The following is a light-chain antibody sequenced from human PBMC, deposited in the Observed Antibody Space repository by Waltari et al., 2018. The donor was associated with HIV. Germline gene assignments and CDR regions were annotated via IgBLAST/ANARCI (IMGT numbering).Light chain of an antibody. CDR2: KAS. Sequence: DIQMTQSPSTLSASVGDRVTITCRASQTITSWLAWYQQKPGKAPNLLIYKASSLESGVPSRFSGSVSGTEFTLTISSLQPEDFATYYCQQYNNYPWTFGQGTKVEIK. CDR1: QTITSW. V-gene: IGKV1-5*03. CDR3: QQYNNYPWT. J-gene: IGKJ1*01.